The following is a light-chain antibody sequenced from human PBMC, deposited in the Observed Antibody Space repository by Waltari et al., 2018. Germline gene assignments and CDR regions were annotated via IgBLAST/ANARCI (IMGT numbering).Light chain of an antibody. CDR3: QKYERLPAT. Sequence: EIVLTQSPGTLSLSPGERATLSCRASQSVSKYLAWYQQKPGQAPRLLIYEASIRASDIPDRFGGSGFGTDFSLTINRLEPEDFAVYYCQKYERLPATFGQGTKVEIK. J-gene: IGKJ1*01. V-gene: IGKV3-20*01. CDR1: QSVSKY. CDR2: EAS.